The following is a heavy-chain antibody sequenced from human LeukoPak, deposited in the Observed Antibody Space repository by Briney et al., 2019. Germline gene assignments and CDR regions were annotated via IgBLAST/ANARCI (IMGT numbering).Heavy chain of an antibody. CDR2: ISGSGDST. J-gene: IGHJ4*02. V-gene: IGHV3-23*01. Sequence: GGSLRLSCAASGFTFSSYAMNWVRQAPGKGLEWVSAISGSGDSTYYADSVKGRFTISRDNSKNTLYLQMNSLRAEDTAVYYCAKGFYHVGATTVYDYWGQGTLVTVSS. D-gene: IGHD1-26*01. CDR1: GFTFSSYA. CDR3: AKGFYHVGATTVYDY.